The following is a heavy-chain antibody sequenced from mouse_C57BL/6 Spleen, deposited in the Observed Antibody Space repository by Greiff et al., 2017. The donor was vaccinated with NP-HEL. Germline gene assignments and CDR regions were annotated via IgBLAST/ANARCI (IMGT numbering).Heavy chain of an antibody. V-gene: IGHV1-69*01. CDR2: IDPSDSYT. CDR1: GYTFTSYW. D-gene: IGHD1-1*01. Sequence: VQLQQPGAELVMPGASVKLSCKASGYTFTSYWMHWVKQRPGQGLEWIGEIDPSDSYTNYNQKFKGKSTLTVDKSSSIAYMQLSSLTSEDSAVYYCARAGSSYWYFDVWGTGTTVTVSS. J-gene: IGHJ1*03. CDR3: ARAGSSYWYFDV.